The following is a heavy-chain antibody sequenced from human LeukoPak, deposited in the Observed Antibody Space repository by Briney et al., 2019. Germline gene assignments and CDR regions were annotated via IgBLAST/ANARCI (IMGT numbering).Heavy chain of an antibody. J-gene: IGHJ4*02. CDR3: ARQISGYYYGFDY. Sequence: SETLSLTCTVSGGSISSSSYYWSWIRQPPGKGLEWIGYIYYSGSTYYNPSLKSRVTISVDTSKNQFSLKLSSVTAADTAVYYCARQISGYYYGFDYWGQGTLVTVSS. V-gene: IGHV4-30-4*01. CDR1: GGSISSSSYY. CDR2: IYYSGST. D-gene: IGHD3-22*01.